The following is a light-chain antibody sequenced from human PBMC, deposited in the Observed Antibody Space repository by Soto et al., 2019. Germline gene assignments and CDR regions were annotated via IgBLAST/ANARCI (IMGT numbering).Light chain of an antibody. CDR1: QSISYW. J-gene: IGKJ4*01. CDR2: DAS. Sequence: DIQMTQSPSTLSATVGDRVTITCRASQSISYWLAWYQQKPGKAPKFLIYDASSLESGVPSRFSGSGYGTDFSLTISNLQPEDFATYYCQQLYSHPLTFGGGTKVDIK. V-gene: IGKV1-5*01. CDR3: QQLYSHPLT.